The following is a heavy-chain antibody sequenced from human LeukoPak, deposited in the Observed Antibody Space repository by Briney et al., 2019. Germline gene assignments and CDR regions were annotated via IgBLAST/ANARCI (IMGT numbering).Heavy chain of an antibody. CDR3: ARLNSDDTAMVEGRDY. J-gene: IGHJ4*02. D-gene: IGHD5-18*01. CDR1: GGSISSYY. V-gene: IGHV4-34*01. CDR2: INHSGST. Sequence: PSETLSLTCTVSGGSISSYYWSWIRQPPGKGLEWIGEINHSGSTNYNPSLKSRVTISVDTSKNQFSLKLSSVTAADTAVYYCARLNSDDTAMVEGRDYWGQGTLVTVSS.